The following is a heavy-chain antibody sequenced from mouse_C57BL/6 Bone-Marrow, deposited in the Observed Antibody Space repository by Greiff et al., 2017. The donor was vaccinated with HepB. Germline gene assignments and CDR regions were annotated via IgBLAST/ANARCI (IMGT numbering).Heavy chain of an antibody. Sequence: QVQLQQSGPELVKPGASVKLSCKASGYTFTSYDINWVKQRPGQGLEWIGWIYTRDDSTKYNEKFKGKATLTVDTSSSTAYMELHSLTSEDSAVYYCARHGSSYDWYFDVWGTGTTVTVSS. CDR2: IYTRDDST. CDR3: ARHGSSYDWYFDV. J-gene: IGHJ1*03. D-gene: IGHD1-1*01. V-gene: IGHV1-85*01. CDR1: GYTFTSYD.